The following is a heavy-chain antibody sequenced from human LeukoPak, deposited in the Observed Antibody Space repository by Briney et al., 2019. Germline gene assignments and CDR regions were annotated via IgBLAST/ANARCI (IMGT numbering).Heavy chain of an antibody. Sequence: SETLSLTCTVSGGSISSYYWSWIRQPAGKGLEWIGRIYTSGSTNYNPSLKSRVTMSVDTSKNQFSLKLSSVTAADTAVYYCARDRVGAAAAGTTYYYYYYMDVWGKGTTVTISS. CDR1: GGSISSYY. CDR3: ARDRVGAAAAGTTYYYYYYMDV. J-gene: IGHJ6*03. CDR2: IYTSGST. V-gene: IGHV4-4*07. D-gene: IGHD6-13*01.